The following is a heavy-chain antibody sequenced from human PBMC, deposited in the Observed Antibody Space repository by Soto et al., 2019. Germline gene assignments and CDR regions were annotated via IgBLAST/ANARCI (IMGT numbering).Heavy chain of an antibody. V-gene: IGHV1-18*01. CDR3: ARDIESVTAKHFFYYYAMDV. D-gene: IGHD2-8*01. CDR1: GFTFSNYG. Sequence: ASVKVSCKASGFTFSNYGLNWVRQAPVQGLEWMGCVSANDGHTNYAQNLQGRVSMTTDTSTSTAYMELRGLTFDDTAVYYCARDIESVTAKHFFYYYAMDVWAQGTTVTFSS. CDR2: VSANDGHT. J-gene: IGHJ6*02.